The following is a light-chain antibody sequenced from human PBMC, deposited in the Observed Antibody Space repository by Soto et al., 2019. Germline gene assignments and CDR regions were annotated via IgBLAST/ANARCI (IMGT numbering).Light chain of an antibody. CDR2: EVS. CDR3: SSYTSSSIDYV. CDR1: SSDVGGYNY. J-gene: IGLJ1*01. Sequence: QSALTKPASVSGSPGQSITISCTGTSSDVGGYNYVSWYQQHPGKAPKLMIYEVSNRPSGVSHRFSGSKSGNTASLTISGLQAEDEADYYCSSYTSSSIDYVFGTGTKVTVL. V-gene: IGLV2-14*01.